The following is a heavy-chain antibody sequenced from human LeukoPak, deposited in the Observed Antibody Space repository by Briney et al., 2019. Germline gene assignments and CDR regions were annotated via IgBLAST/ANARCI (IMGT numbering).Heavy chain of an antibody. CDR2: IFYSGIT. J-gene: IGHJ4*02. Sequence: PSETLSLTCTVSGDSITSYFWSWIRQPPGKGLEWVGYIFYSGITNYNPSLKSRVTISVDTSKNQFSLKLSSVTAADTAVYICAKDGYTNGWNWGYFDDWGQGTLVTVSS. CDR1: GDSITSYF. V-gene: IGHV4-59*01. CDR3: AKDGYTNGWNWGYFDD. D-gene: IGHD6-19*01.